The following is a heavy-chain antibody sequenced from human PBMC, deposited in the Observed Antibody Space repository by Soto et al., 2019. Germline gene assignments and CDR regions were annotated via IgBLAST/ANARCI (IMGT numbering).Heavy chain of an antibody. J-gene: IGHJ4*02. Sequence: EASVKVSCKASGYTFTNSAMHWVRQAPGQRLEWMGWISGGNGNTKYSPKLQDRVTITRDTSASTAYMELSSLRSEDTALYYCARDGVAAGNINFDYWGQGTLVTVSS. D-gene: IGHD6-25*01. V-gene: IGHV1-3*01. CDR3: ARDGVAAGNINFDY. CDR2: ISGGNGNT. CDR1: GYTFTNSA.